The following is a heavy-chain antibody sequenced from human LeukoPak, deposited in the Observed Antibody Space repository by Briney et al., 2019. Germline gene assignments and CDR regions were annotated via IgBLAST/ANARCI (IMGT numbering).Heavy chain of an antibody. CDR2: ITSSGSAK. V-gene: IGHV3-48*03. Sequence: PGGSLRLSCAASGFTFSTYEMNWVRQAPGQGLEWLSYITSSGSAKYHADSVKGRFTISRDNAKNSLYLQMNSLRAEDTAVYYCARVRAGTYGLHAFDIWGQGTMVTVSS. D-gene: IGHD1-26*01. CDR3: ARVRAGTYGLHAFDI. J-gene: IGHJ3*02. CDR1: GFTFSTYE.